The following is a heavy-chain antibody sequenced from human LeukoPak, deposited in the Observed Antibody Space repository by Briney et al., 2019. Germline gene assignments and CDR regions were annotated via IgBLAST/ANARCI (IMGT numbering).Heavy chain of an antibody. D-gene: IGHD5-18*01. CDR2: INWNGGST. J-gene: IGHJ4*02. CDR3: ARDSGYSYGHLFDY. Sequence: GGSLRLSCAASGFTFDDYGMSWVRQAPGKGLEWVSGINWNGGSTGYADSVRGRFTTSRDNAKNSLYLQMNSLRAEDTALYYCARDSGYSYGHLFDYWGQGTLVTVSS. V-gene: IGHV3-20*04. CDR1: GFTFDDYG.